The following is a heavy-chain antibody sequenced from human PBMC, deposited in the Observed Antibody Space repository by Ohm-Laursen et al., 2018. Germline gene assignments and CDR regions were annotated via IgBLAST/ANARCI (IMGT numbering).Heavy chain of an antibody. CDR3: AKDRRLRPLNYYYYYGMDV. D-gene: IGHD5-12*01. Sequence: GSLRLSCTASGFTFSSYAMSWVRQAPGKGLEWVSAISGSGGSTYYADSVKGRFTISRDNSKNTLYLQMNSLRAEDTAVYYCAKDRRLRPLNYYYYYGMDVWGQGTTVTVSS. CDR2: ISGSGGST. J-gene: IGHJ6*02. CDR1: GFTFSSYA. V-gene: IGHV3-23*01.